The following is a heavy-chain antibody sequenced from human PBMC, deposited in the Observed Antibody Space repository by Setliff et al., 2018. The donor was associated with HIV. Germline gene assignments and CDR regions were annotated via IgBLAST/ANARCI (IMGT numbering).Heavy chain of an antibody. CDR3: VGHYYDPLTGYYVWFFDV. V-gene: IGHV3-15*05. Sequence: GGSLRLSCAASGFTFSSYGMHWVRQSPRKGLEWLARIKSKSDGGTTSYAAPVKDRFTISRDDSRNTLYLQMNSMKSDDTATYYCVGHYYDPLTGYYVWFFDVWGRGTLVTVSS. D-gene: IGHD3-9*01. CDR1: GFTFSSYG. J-gene: IGHJ2*01. CDR2: IKSKSDGGTT.